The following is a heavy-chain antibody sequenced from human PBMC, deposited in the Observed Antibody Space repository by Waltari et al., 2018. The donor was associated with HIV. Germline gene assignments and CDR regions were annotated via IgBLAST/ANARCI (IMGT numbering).Heavy chain of an antibody. D-gene: IGHD2-15*01. J-gene: IGHJ4*02. Sequence: EVQLVESGGGLVQPGGSLRLSCAASGFTFTVYYMDWVRQAPGKGLEWVGRIRNAANSYSTTYAASVKGRFTLSRDDSKNSLYLQMNSLRAEDTAVYYCTRDLRQWSFDYWGQGTLVTVSS. V-gene: IGHV3-72*01. CDR1: GFTFTVYY. CDR2: IRNAANSYST. CDR3: TRDLRQWSFDY.